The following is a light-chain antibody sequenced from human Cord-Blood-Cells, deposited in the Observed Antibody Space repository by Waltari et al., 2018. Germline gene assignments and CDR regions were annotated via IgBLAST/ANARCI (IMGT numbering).Light chain of an antibody. J-gene: IGKJ4*01. CDR1: QSFLYSSNNKNY. CDR3: QQYYSTPLT. V-gene: IGKV4-1*01. CDR2: CAS. Sequence: DIVMTQSPESLAVYLGERATINCKSSQSFLYSSNNKNYLSWYQQKPGQPTKLLIYCASTRESGVPDRFSGSGSGTDFTLTISSLQAEDVAVYYCQQYYSTPLTFGGGTKVEIK.